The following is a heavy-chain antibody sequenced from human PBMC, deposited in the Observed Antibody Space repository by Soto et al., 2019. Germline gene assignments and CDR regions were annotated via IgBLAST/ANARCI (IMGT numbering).Heavy chain of an antibody. J-gene: IGHJ4*02. CDR1: GFTFSNYA. CDR2: ISGSSGNT. V-gene: IGHV3-23*01. D-gene: IGHD3-9*01. Sequence: GGSLRLSCAASGFTFSNYAMSWVRQAPGKGLEWVSAISGSSGNTYYADSVKGRFTISRDNSKNTLYLQMNSLRAEDTAVYYCAKGGDFYDFVTGYYLTGHYFDYWGQGTPVTVSS. CDR3: AKGGDFYDFVTGYYLTGHYFDY.